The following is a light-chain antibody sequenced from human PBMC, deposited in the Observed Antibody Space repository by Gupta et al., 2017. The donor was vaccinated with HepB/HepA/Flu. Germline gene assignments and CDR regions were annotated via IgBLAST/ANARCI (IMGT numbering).Light chain of an antibody. CDR1: SSDIGTYTY. CDR2: DVS. CDR3: TAETRRSTLL. J-gene: IGLJ2*01. Sequence: SALTQPASVSGSPGQSVTLSCSGTSSDIGTYTYVSWYQHHPGKAHKLIIYDVSNRPSGVANRFSDSKAGNTAALTISGRPAEDDADYYFTAETRRSTLLFGGGTKLTVL. V-gene: IGLV2-14*03.